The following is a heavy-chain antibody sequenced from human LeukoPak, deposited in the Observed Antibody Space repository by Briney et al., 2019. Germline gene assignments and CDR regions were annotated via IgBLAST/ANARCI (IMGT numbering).Heavy chain of an antibody. CDR3: AKMGAGSPLYYMDV. CDR2: ISGSGGST. CDR1: GFTFSSYA. V-gene: IGHV3-23*01. D-gene: IGHD3-16*01. Sequence: GGSLRLSCAASGFTFSSYAMSWVRQAPGKGLEWVSLISGSGGSTYYADSVKGRFTISRDNSKNTLYLQMNSLRAEDTAVYYCAKMGAGSPLYYMDVWGKGTTVTVSS. J-gene: IGHJ6*03.